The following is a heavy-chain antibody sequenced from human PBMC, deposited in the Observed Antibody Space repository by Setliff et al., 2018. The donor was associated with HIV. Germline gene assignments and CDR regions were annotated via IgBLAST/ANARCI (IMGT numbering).Heavy chain of an antibody. D-gene: IGHD2-15*01. J-gene: IGHJ4*02. CDR2: ISAYNGNT. V-gene: IGHV1-18*01. Sequence: GASVKVSCKASGYSFTTYAISWVRQAPGQGLEWMGWISAYNGNTLYAQKFQGRVTMTTDTSTSTAYMELRGLRSDDTAVYYCAGDRGTAYCSGGNCPLVTALAFWGQETLVTVSS. CDR1: GYSFTTYA. CDR3: AGDRGTAYCSGGNCPLVTALAF.